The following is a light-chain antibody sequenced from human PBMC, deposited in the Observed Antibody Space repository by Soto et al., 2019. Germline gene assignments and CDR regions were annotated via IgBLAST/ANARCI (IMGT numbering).Light chain of an antibody. CDR1: QSVSSSY. J-gene: IGKJ5*01. CDR3: QQYGSPPGVN. Sequence: EIVLTPSPGTLSLSPVEIANLSFSSSQSVSSSYLAWYQQKPGQAPRLLIYGASSRATGIPDRFSGSGSGTDFTLTISRLEPEDFAVYYCQQYGSPPGVNFGQGTRLEIK. CDR2: GAS. V-gene: IGKV3-20*01.